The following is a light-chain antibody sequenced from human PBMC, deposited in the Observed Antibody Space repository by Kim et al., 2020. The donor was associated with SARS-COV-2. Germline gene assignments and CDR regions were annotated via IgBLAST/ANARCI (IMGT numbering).Light chain of an antibody. CDR2: EAS. CDR1: SSDVGSYNL. V-gene: IGLV2-23*01. CDR3: CSYAGSVV. J-gene: IGLJ2*01. Sequence: SPGQSITIPCTGTSSDVGSYNLVSWYQQHPGKAPKLMIYEASKRPSGVSNRVSGSKSGNTASLTISGLQAEDEGDYYCCSYAGSVVFGGGTKRTVL.